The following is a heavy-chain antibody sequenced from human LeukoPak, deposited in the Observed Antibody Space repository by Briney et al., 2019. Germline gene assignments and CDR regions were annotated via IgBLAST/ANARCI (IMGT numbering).Heavy chain of an antibody. D-gene: IGHD4-23*01. CDR2: INPDSGGT. J-gene: IGHJ4*02. V-gene: IGHV1-2*02. Sequence: ASVKVSCKASGYTFTCYYMHWVRQAPGQGLEWMGWINPDSGGTNYAQKFQGRVTMTRDTSISTAYMELSRLRSDDTAVCYCTRETGGSTLVTLPSDNWGQGTPVTVSS. CDR1: GYTFTCYY. CDR3: TRETGGSTLVTLPSDN.